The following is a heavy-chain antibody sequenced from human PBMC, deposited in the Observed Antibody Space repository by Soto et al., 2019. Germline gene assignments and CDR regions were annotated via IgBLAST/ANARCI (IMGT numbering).Heavy chain of an antibody. Sequence: GGSLRLSCAASGFTFSSYGMHWVRQAPGKGLEWVAVIWYDGSNKYYADSVKGRFTISRDNSKNTLYLQMNSLRAEDTAVYYCARENRYSSGWYPFDYWGQGTLVNVSS. CDR3: ARENRYSSGWYPFDY. J-gene: IGHJ4*02. CDR2: IWYDGSNK. D-gene: IGHD6-19*01. CDR1: GFTFSSYG. V-gene: IGHV3-33*01.